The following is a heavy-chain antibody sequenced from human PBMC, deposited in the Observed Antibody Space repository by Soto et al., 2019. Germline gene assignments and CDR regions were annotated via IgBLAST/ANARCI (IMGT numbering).Heavy chain of an antibody. J-gene: IGHJ4*02. CDR1: GFSFSTYA. Sequence: EVQLWESGGGLVQPGGSLRLSCAASGFSFSTYAMPWVRQAPGKGLQWVSAICGGGSNTHYADSVKGRFTISRDNSKNFLYLQMNRLGAEESAIYYCAKFSAASVYDISSAPDYWGQGTLVTVSS. CDR2: ICGGGSNT. CDR3: AKFSAASVYDISSAPDY. D-gene: IGHD3-9*01. V-gene: IGHV3-23*01.